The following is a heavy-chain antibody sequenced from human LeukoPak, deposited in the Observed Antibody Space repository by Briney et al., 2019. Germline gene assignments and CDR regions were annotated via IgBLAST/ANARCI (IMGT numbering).Heavy chain of an antibody. CDR1: GGSFRSYY. J-gene: IGHJ5*02. V-gene: IGHV4-34*01. CDR3: VRPDLGSGSPLGS. CDR2: INHSGST. Sequence: PSETLSLTCAVYGGSFRSYYWTWIRQPPGNGLEWIGEINHSGSTNCNPSLKSRVTMSVDPSKNQFSLTMSSVTAADTAVYYCVRPDLGSGSPLGSWSQGTLVTVSS. D-gene: IGHD3-10*01.